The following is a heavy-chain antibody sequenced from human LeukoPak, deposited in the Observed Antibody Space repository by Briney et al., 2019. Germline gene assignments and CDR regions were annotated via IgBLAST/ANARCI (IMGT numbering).Heavy chain of an antibody. CDR3: TKGGGVHSHSD. V-gene: IGHV3-23*01. CDR1: GFTFSSHA. CDR2: INANGGST. Sequence: GGSLRLSCAASGFTFSSHAVSWVRQPPGKGLEWVSAINANGGSTYYAGSVKGRFTISRDNSKNTLYLQMNSLRAEDTAMYYCTKGGGVHSHSDWGQGTLVTVSS. J-gene: IGHJ4*02. D-gene: IGHD2-15*01.